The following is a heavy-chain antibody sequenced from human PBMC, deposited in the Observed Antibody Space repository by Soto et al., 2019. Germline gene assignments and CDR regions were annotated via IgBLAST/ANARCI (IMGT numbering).Heavy chain of an antibody. V-gene: IGHV1-18*01. CDR3: ARLLNGGDVTENWFDP. Sequence: QVRLVQSGAEVKKPGASVKVSCKSSGYTFTKFGISWVRQAPGQGLEWMGWNSAYNDNTNYAQKLQGRVTMTSDTSTSTAYMALRSRRADDTAVDYCARLLNGGDVTENWFDPWGQGTLVTVSS. CDR1: GYTFTKFG. CDR2: NSAYNDNT. D-gene: IGHD2-8*01. J-gene: IGHJ5*02.